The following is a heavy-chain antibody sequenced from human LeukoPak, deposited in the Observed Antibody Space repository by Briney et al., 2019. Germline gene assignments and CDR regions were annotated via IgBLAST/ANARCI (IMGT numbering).Heavy chain of an antibody. CDR3: ARDRYCSGGTCYSGGSAP. V-gene: IGHV1-18*01. Sequence: GASVKVSCKASGYTFTSYGISWVRQAPGQGLEWMGWISAYNGNTNYAQKLQGRVTMTTDTSTSTAYMELRSLRSDDTAVYYCARDRYCSGGTCYSGGSAPWGQGPLVTVSP. D-gene: IGHD2-15*01. CDR2: ISAYNGNT. CDR1: GYTFTSYG. J-gene: IGHJ5*02.